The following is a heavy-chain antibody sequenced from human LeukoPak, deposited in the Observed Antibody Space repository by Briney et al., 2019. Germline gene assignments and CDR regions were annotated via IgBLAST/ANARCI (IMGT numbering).Heavy chain of an antibody. J-gene: IGHJ4*02. CDR2: ISAYNGNT. Sequence: ASVKVSCKASGYTITSYGISWVRQAPGQGLEWMGWISAYNGNTNYAQKLQGRVTMTTDTSTSTAYMELRSLRSDDTAVYYCARAWGSIAVAAIDYWGQGTLVTVSS. CDR3: ARAWGSIAVAAIDY. D-gene: IGHD6-19*01. V-gene: IGHV1-18*04. CDR1: GYTITSYG.